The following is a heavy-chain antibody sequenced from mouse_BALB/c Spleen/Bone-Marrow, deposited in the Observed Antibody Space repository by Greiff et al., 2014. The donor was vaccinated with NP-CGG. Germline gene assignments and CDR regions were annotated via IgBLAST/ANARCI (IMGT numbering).Heavy chain of an antibody. CDR2: ITNGGDNT. CDR3: IRHKNYYAMDY. CDR1: GFAFSRYD. V-gene: IGHV5-12-1*01. Sequence: EVQLVESGGGLVKPGGSLKLSCAASGFAFSRYDMSWVRQTPEKRLEWVAYITNGGDNTYYPDTVKGRFTISRDNAKNTLYLQMSSLKSEDTAMYYGIRHKNYYAMDYWGQGTSVTVSS. J-gene: IGHJ4*01.